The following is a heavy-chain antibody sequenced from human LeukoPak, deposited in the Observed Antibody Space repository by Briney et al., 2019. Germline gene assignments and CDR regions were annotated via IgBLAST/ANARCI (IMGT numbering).Heavy chain of an antibody. Sequence: SETLSLTCSVSGGSTSSSSYYWGWIRQPPGKGLEWIGSIYYSGSTYYNPSLKSRVTISVDTSKNQFSLKLSSVTAADTAVYYSARCYCSGGSCYPDYWGQGTLVTVSS. CDR3: ARCYCSGGSCYPDY. CDR2: IYYSGST. J-gene: IGHJ4*02. D-gene: IGHD2-15*01. CDR1: GGSTSSSSYY. V-gene: IGHV4-39*01.